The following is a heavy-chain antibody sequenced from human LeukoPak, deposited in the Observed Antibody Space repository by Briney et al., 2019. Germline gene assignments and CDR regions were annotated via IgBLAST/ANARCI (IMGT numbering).Heavy chain of an antibody. CDR3: ARDHEDIVVVTATPYYFDY. CDR1: GYTFTSYY. V-gene: IGHV1-46*01. CDR2: INPSGGST. Sequence: ASVNVSCKASGYTFTSYYMHWVRQAPGQGLEWMGIINPSGGSTSYAQKFQGRVTMTRDTSTSTVYMELSSLRSEDTAVYYCARDHEDIVVVTATPYYFDYWGQGTLDTVSS. J-gene: IGHJ4*02. D-gene: IGHD2-21*02.